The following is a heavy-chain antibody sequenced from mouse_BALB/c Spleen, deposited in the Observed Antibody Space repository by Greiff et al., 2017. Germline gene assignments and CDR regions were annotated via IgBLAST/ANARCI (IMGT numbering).Heavy chain of an antibody. V-gene: IGHV2-9*02. CDR2: IWAGGST. D-gene: IGHD2-4*01. CDR1: GFSLTSYG. J-gene: IGHJ4*01. CDR3: ARELYYDYDGYAMDY. Sequence: VMLMESGPGLVAPSQSLSITCTVSGFSLTSYGVHWVRQPPGKGLEWLGVIWAGGSTNYNSALMSRLSISKDNSKSQVFLKMNSLQTDDTAMYYCARELYYDYDGYAMDYWGQGTSVTVSS.